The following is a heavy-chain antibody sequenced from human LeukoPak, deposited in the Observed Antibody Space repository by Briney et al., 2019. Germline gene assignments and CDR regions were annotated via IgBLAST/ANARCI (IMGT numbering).Heavy chain of an antibody. CDR2: IWYDRSNK. D-gene: IGHD3-22*01. V-gene: IGHV3-33*01. CDR3: ARDRRYYDSSGYYYIGY. J-gene: IGHJ4*02. Sequence: PGGSLRLSCAASRFTFSSYGMHWVRQAPGKGLEGVAVIWYDRSNKYYADPVKGRFTISRDNSKNTLYLQMNSLRAEDTAVYYCARDRRYYDSSGYYYIGYWGQGTLVTVSS. CDR1: RFTFSSYG.